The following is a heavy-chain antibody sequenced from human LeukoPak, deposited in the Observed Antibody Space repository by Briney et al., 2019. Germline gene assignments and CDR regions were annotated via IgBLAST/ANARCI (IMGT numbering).Heavy chain of an antibody. Sequence: PGGSLILSCAASVFTLSDYYMSWSRQAPGKGLGWVSYISSSGSTIYYADSVKGRFTISRDNAKNSLYLQMNSLRAEDTAVYYCARDCKGRGYDPYYFDYWGQGTLVTVSS. CDR2: ISSSGSTI. CDR1: VFTLSDYY. D-gene: IGHD5-12*01. V-gene: IGHV3-11*01. CDR3: ARDCKGRGYDPYYFDY. J-gene: IGHJ4*02.